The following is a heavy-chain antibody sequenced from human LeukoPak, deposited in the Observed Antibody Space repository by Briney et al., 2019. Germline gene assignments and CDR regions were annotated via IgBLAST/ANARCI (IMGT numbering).Heavy chain of an antibody. J-gene: IGHJ3*02. CDR3: TGAANRAFDI. V-gene: IGHV6-1*01. CDR1: GDRVSSIDAA. D-gene: IGHD1-14*01. Sequence: SQTLSLTCVISGDRVSSIDAAWNWLRQSPSRGLEWLGRTYYRSKWYSDYAVSVKSRTSINQDTSKNQFSLQLNSVTPDDTAVYYGTGAANRAFDIWGQGKLVTVSS. CDR2: TYYRSKWYS.